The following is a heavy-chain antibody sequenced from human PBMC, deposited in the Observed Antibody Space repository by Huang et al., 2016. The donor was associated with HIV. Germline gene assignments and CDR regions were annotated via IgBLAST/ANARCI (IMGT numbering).Heavy chain of an antibody. CDR1: GGSFSGYY. J-gene: IGHJ6*03. V-gene: IGHV4-34*01. Sequence: QVQLQQWGAGLLRPSETLSLTCAVYGGSFSGYYGTWIRQPPGKGLEWIGEINHSESTNYHPSLKSRVTIAVDTSSIQFSLTLTSVTAADTAVYYCARGQGGYYYYYMDVWGKGTTVTVSS. CDR3: ARGQGGYYYYYMDV. CDR2: INHSEST.